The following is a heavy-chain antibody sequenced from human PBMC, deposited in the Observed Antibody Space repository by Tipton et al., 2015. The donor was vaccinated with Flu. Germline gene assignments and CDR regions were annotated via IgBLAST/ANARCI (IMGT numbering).Heavy chain of an antibody. D-gene: IGHD2/OR15-2a*01. CDR3: ARGRCSPGACNLRSSFDA. Sequence: TLSLTCSVSGCSIASGHYFWSWIRQSAGKGLEWIGRVYSSGTINESPPLSGRIALTVDTFKNQFSLKLDSVTVADTAVYYCARGRCSPGACNLRSSFDAWGQGNLVTVS. V-gene: IGHV4-61*02. CDR1: GCSIASGHY. CDR2: VYSSGTI. J-gene: IGHJ5*02.